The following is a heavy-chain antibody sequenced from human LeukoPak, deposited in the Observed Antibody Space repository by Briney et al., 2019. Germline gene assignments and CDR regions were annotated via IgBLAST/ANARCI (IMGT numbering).Heavy chain of an antibody. J-gene: IGHJ4*02. CDR2: IYASGST. CDR1: GGSIRSQY. D-gene: IGHD6-13*01. V-gene: IGHV4-4*07. CDR3: ARDVSSWPFFDS. Sequence: ASETLSLTCTVSGGSIRSQYWSWIRQPAGRGLEWLGRIYASGSTNYIPSLKSRVTMSLDTSKNQFSLKLFSVTAADTAVYFCARDVSSWPFFDSWGQGTQVTVSS.